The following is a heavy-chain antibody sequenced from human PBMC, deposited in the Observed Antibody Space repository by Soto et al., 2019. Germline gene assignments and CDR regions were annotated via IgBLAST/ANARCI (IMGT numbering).Heavy chain of an antibody. J-gene: IGHJ6*02. D-gene: IGHD2-2*02. Sequence: QVQLQESGPGLVKPSETLSLTCTVSGGSVSSGSYYWSWIRQPPGKGLEWIGYIYYSGSTNYNPSLKSRVTISVDTSKNQFSLKLSSVTAADPAVYYCASVTRTCISTSCYRYYYGMDVWGQGTTVTVSS. CDR3: ASVTRTCISTSCYRYYYGMDV. CDR2: IYYSGST. CDR1: GGSVSSGSYY. V-gene: IGHV4-61*01.